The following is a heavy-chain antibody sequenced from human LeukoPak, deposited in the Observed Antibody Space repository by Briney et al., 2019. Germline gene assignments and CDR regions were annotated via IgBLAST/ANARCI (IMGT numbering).Heavy chain of an antibody. CDR3: ARQKLGVPAAVDY. Sequence: SETLSLTCTVSGGSISSSSYYWGWIRQPPGKGLEWIGSIYYSGSTYYNPSLKSRVTISVDTSKNQFSLKLSSVTAADTAVYYSARQKLGVPAAVDYWGQGTLVTVSS. J-gene: IGHJ4*02. D-gene: IGHD2-2*01. CDR1: GGSISSSSYY. CDR2: IYYSGST. V-gene: IGHV4-39*01.